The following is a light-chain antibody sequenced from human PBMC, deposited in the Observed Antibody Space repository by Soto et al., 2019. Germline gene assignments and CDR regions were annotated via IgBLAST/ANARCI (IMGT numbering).Light chain of an antibody. Sequence: EFVLTQSPGTLSLSPGEGATLSCRASQTVSSSFLAWYQQKAGQAPRLLIYGASSRATGIPDRFSGSGSGTDFTLTITRLEPEDFAVYYCQQYGSSPGTFGQGTKVEIK. CDR2: GAS. J-gene: IGKJ1*01. CDR3: QQYGSSPGT. CDR1: QTVSSSF. V-gene: IGKV3-20*01.